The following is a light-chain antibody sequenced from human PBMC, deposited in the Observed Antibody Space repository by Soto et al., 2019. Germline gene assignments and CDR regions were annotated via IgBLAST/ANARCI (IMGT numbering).Light chain of an antibody. V-gene: IGKV3-20*01. CDR3: QQYGSSPSWT. Sequence: EIVLTQSPGTLSLSLGERATLSCRASQSVSSSYLAWYQQKPGQAPRLLIYGASSRATVIPDRFSGSGSGTDFTLTISRLEPEDFAVYYCQQYGSSPSWTFGQGTKVDI. J-gene: IGKJ1*01. CDR1: QSVSSSY. CDR2: GAS.